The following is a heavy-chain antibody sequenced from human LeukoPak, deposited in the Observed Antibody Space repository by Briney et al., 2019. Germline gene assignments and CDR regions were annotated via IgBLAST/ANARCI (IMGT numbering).Heavy chain of an antibody. V-gene: IGHV1-2*02. CDR1: GYTFTDYY. Sequence: GASVRVSCKASGYTFTDYYLHWLRQAPGQGLEWMGWVNPKSGATNYAQRFQGRVTMTWQTSISTGNMELSSLRSDDTAVYYCARDGPRYSSGWPYPFDYWGQGTLVTVSS. D-gene: IGHD6-19*01. J-gene: IGHJ4*02. CDR2: VNPKSGAT. CDR3: ARDGPRYSSGWPYPFDY.